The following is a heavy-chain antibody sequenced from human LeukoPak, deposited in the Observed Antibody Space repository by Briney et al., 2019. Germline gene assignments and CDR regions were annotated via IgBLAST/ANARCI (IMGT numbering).Heavy chain of an antibody. CDR1: GFTFSSYA. V-gene: IGHV3-23*01. CDR3: AKGSGGTRPHAFDI. CDR2: ISGSGGST. J-gene: IGHJ3*02. D-gene: IGHD2-15*01. Sequence: GGSLRLSCAVSGFTFSSYAMSWVRQAPGKGLGWVLAISGSGGSTFYADSVKGRFTISRDNSKNTLYLQMNSLRAEDTAVYYCAKGSGGTRPHAFDIWGQGTMVTVSS.